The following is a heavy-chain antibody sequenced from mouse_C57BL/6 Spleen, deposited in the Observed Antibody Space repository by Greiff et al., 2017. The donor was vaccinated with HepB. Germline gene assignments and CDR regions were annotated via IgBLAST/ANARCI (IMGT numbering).Heavy chain of an antibody. D-gene: IGHD1-1*01. CDR3: ASHYGSSFYWYFDV. V-gene: IGHV1-69*01. CDR2: IDPSDSYT. J-gene: IGHJ1*03. CDR1: GYTFTSYW. Sequence: QVQLQQPGAELVMPGASVKLSCKASGYTFTSYWMHWVKQRPGQGLEWIGEIDPSDSYTNYTQKFKGKSTLTVDKSSSTAYMQLSSLTSEDSAVYYCASHYGSSFYWYFDVGGTGTPVTVSS.